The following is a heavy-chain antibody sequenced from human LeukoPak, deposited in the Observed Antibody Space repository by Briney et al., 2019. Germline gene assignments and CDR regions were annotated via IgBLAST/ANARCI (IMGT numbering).Heavy chain of an antibody. CDR3: AREWFGELI. Sequence: PGGSLRLSCAASGFTFSSNWMHWVRQAPGKGLVWVSRIKGDGSSTSYADSVKGRFTISRDNAKNTLFLQMNSLRAEDTAVYYCAREWFGELIWGQGTLVTVSS. CDR2: IKGDGSST. J-gene: IGHJ4*02. V-gene: IGHV3-74*01. D-gene: IGHD3-10*01. CDR1: GFTFSSNW.